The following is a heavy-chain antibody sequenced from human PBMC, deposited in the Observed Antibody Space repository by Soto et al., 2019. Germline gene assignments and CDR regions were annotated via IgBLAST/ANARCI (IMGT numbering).Heavy chain of an antibody. V-gene: IGHV4-34*01. D-gene: IGHD3-3*01. CDR2: INHSGST. J-gene: IGHJ4*02. Sequence: QVQLQPWGAGLLKPSETLSLTCAVYGGSFSGYYWSWIRQPPGTGLAWIGEINHSGSTNYNPSLKSRVTISVDTSKNQFSLKRSSVTAADTAVYYCARAREGGYDFWRGYTPDYGGQGTLVTVSS. CDR1: GGSFSGYY. CDR3: ARAREGGYDFWRGYTPDY.